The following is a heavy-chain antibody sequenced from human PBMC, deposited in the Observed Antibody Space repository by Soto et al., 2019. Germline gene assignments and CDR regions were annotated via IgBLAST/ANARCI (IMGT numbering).Heavy chain of an antibody. CDR3: ARVSIGRTIFGVGDFDY. CDR2: VSPHNGKT. J-gene: IGHJ4*02. CDR1: GYTFVDHS. V-gene: IGHV1-18*04. Sequence: GASVKVSCKASGYTFVDHSINWLRQASGQGLEWLGWVSPHNGKTEYSQKVQGRITMTTDTSTSTVYMELRNLRSDDTATYYCARVSIGRTIFGVGDFDYWAREPWSPSPQ. D-gene: IGHD3-3*01.